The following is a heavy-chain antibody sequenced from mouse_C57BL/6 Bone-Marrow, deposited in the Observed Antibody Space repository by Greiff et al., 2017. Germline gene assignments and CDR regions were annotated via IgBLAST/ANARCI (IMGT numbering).Heavy chain of an antibody. CDR1: GYTFTSYW. V-gene: IGHV1-64*01. CDR2: IHPNSGST. J-gene: IGHJ3*01. D-gene: IGHD1-1*01. Sequence: QVQLQQPGAELVKPGASVKLSCKASGYTFTSYWMHWVKQRPGQGLEWIGMIHPNSGSTNYNEKFKSKATLTVDKSSSTAYMQLSSLTAEDSAVYYGAREITTVVARAYWGQGTLVTVSA. CDR3: AREITTVVARAY.